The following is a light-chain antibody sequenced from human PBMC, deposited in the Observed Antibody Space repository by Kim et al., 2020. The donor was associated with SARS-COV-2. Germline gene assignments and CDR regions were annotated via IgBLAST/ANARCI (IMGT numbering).Light chain of an antibody. CDR2: GNS. J-gene: IGLJ1*01. V-gene: IGLV1-40*01. Sequence: QSVLTQPPSVSGAPGQRVTISCTGSSYNIGAGYGVHWYPQLPGTAPKLPIYGNSNRPSGVPERFSGAESGTSASLAITGLQAEDEADYYCQSYDSSLSVYVFGSGTKVTVL. CDR1: SYNIGAGYG. CDR3: QSYDSSLSVYV.